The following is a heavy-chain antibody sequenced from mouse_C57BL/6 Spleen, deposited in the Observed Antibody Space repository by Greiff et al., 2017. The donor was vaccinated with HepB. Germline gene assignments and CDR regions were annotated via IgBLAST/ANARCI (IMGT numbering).Heavy chain of an antibody. J-gene: IGHJ2*01. Sequence: EVKLQESGPGLVKPSQSLSLTCSVTGYSITSGYYWNWIRQFPGNKLEWMGYISYDGSNNYNPSLKNRISITRDTSKNQFFLKLNSVTTEDTATYYCARGGGYGNFFDYWGQGTTLTVSS. CDR3: ARGGGYGNFFDY. V-gene: IGHV3-6*01. CDR1: GYSITSGYY. D-gene: IGHD2-1*01. CDR2: ISYDGSN.